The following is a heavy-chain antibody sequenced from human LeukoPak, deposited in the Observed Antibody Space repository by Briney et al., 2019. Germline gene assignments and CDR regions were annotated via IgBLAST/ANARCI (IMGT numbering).Heavy chain of an antibody. J-gene: IGHJ6*03. Sequence: GESLRLSCAASGFTFDDYAMNWVRQVPGKGLEWVSGINWIGRIKEYADSVKDRFTISRQNTKNSLYLYMNNLGGEDTALYFCARGSVQLWLRDTYYYMDVWGKGTTVTVSS. V-gene: IGHV3-20*04. CDR3: ARGSVQLWLRDTYYYMDV. CDR1: GFTFDDYA. CDR2: INWIGRIK. D-gene: IGHD5-18*01.